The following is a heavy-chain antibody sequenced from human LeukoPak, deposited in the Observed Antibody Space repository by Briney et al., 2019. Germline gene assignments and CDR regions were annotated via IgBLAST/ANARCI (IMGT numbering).Heavy chain of an antibody. V-gene: IGHV4-39*07. D-gene: IGHD4-11*01. CDR3: ARDRDSNYGGPLPRFDP. Sequence: PSETLSLTCTVSGGSIRSSSYYWGWIRQPPGKGLEWIGSIYYSGSTYYNPSLKSRVTISVDTSKNQFSLKLSSVTAADTAVYYCARDRDSNYGGPLPRFDPWGQGTLVTVSS. CDR2: IYYSGST. CDR1: GGSIRSSSYY. J-gene: IGHJ5*02.